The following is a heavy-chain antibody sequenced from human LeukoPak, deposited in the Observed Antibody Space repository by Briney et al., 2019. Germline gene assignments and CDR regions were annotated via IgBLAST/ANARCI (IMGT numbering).Heavy chain of an antibody. J-gene: IGHJ4*02. D-gene: IGHD5-12*01. Sequence: GGSLRLSCTASGFTFSNYAMNWVRQAPGKGLEWVSLISGSTGSTYYADSVKGRFTISRDNAKNTLYLQMNSLRAEDTAVYYCARGYDWGYWGQGTLVTVSS. CDR3: ARGYDWGY. CDR2: ISGSTGST. CDR1: GFTFSNYA. V-gene: IGHV3-23*01.